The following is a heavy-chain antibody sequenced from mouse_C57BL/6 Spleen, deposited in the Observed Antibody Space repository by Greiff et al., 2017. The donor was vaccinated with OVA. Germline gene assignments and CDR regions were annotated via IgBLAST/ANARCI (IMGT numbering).Heavy chain of an antibody. CDR3: ARSGFTVVAPDY. Sequence: EVQLQQSGPVLVKPGASVKMSCKASGYTFTDYYMNWVKQSHGKSLEWIGVINPYNGGTSYNQKFKGKATLTVDKSSSTAYMELNSLTSEDSAVYYCARSGFTVVAPDYWGQGTTLTVSS. V-gene: IGHV1-19*01. CDR2: INPYNGGT. J-gene: IGHJ2*01. D-gene: IGHD1-1*01. CDR1: GYTFTDYY.